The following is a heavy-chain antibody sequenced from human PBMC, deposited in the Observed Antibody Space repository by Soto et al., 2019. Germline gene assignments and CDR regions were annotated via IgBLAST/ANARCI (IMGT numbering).Heavy chain of an antibody. Sequence: PGGSLRLSCAASGFTFSSYWKSWVRQAPGKGLEWVSAISGSGGSIYYADSVKGRFTISRDNSKNTLYLQMNSLRAEDTAVYYCAKDQQGVTAHWGQGTLVTVSS. CDR1: GFTFSSYW. D-gene: IGHD2-21*02. CDR2: ISGSGGSI. V-gene: IGHV3-23*01. J-gene: IGHJ4*02. CDR3: AKDQQGVTAH.